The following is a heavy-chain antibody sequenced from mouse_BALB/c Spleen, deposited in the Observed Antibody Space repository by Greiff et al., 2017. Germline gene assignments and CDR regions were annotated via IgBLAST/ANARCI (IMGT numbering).Heavy chain of an antibody. CDR2: IFPGTGTT. CDR3: VDGYYPWFAY. J-gene: IGHJ3*01. V-gene: IGHV1S132*01. D-gene: IGHD2-3*01. Sequence: QVQLQQSGAELVKPGASVKLSCKTSGYTFTSYWIQWVKQRPGQGLGWIGEIFPGTGTTYYNEKFKGKATLTADTSSSTAYMQLSSLTSEDSAVYFCVDGYYPWFAYWGQGTLVTVSA. CDR1: GYTFTSYW.